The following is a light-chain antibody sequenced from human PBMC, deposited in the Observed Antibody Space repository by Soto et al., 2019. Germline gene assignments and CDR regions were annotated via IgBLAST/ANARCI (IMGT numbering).Light chain of an antibody. V-gene: IGLV1-44*01. CDR3: ASWDDSQSGFGL. CDR1: TSNIGANP. Sequence: QSVLTQPPSVSGTPGQRVIISCSRSTSNIGANPVNWYQQLPGTAPKLLIYGSDRRPSGVPDRFSGSKSATSASLAISGLQSADEADYYCASWDDSQSGFGLFGGGTKLTVL. J-gene: IGLJ3*02. CDR2: GSD.